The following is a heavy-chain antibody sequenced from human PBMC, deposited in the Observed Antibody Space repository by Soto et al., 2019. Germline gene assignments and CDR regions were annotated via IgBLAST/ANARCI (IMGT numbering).Heavy chain of an antibody. CDR1: GYTFTGYY. Sequence: ASVKVSCKASGYTFTGYYMHWVRQAPGQGLEWMGWINPNSGGTNYAQKFQGRVTMTRDTSISTAYMELSRLRSDDTAMYYCARQLTAAADIDYWGQGTQVTVSS. J-gene: IGHJ4*02. CDR2: INPNSGGT. CDR3: ARQLTAAADIDY. V-gene: IGHV1-2*02. D-gene: IGHD6-13*01.